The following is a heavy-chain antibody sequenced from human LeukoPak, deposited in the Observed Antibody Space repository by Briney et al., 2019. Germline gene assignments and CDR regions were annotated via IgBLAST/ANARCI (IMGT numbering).Heavy chain of an antibody. Sequence: GSLRLSCVASGFTFNSYAMSWVRQAPGKGLEWVSMIRNSGGTTDYADSVKGRFTISRDTSRNTVYLQMNSLRAEDTAVYYCAKVSPPTTTGAFDIWGQGTMVTVSS. J-gene: IGHJ3*02. CDR3: AKVSPPTTTGAFDI. CDR1: GFTFNSYA. CDR2: IRNSGGTT. V-gene: IGHV3-23*01. D-gene: IGHD1-26*01.